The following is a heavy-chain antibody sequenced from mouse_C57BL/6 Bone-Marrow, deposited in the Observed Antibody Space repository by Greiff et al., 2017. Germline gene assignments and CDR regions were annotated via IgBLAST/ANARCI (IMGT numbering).Heavy chain of an antibody. D-gene: IGHD1-1*01. Sequence: VKLMESGAELARPGASVKLSCKASGYTFTSYGISWVKQRTGQGLEWIGEIYPRSGNTYYNEKFKGKATLTADKSSSTAYMELRSLTSEDSAVYCCALYDGSSFYWYFDVWGTGTTVTVSA. V-gene: IGHV1-81*01. J-gene: IGHJ1*03. CDR3: ALYDGSSFYWYFDV. CDR1: GYTFTSYG. CDR2: IYPRSGNT.